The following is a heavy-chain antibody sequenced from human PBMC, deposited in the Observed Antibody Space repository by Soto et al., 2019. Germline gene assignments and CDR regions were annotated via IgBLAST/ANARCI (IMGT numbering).Heavy chain of an antibody. CDR1: GGSISSGGYY. D-gene: IGHD5-18*01. CDR2: IYYSGIT. Sequence: TLSLTCTVSGGSISSGGYYWSWIRQHPGKGLEWIGYIYYSGITYYNPSLQSRVTISVDTSKKQFSLKLSSVTAADTAVYYCARGSRRETAMVLDAFDIWGQGTMVTVSS. V-gene: IGHV4-31*03. CDR3: ARGSRRETAMVLDAFDI. J-gene: IGHJ3*02.